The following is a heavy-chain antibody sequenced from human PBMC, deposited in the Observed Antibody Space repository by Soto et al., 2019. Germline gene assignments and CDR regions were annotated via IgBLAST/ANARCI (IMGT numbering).Heavy chain of an antibody. CDR1: GFTLRDHD. V-gene: IGHV3-11*05. J-gene: IGHJ4*02. CDR3: ARVTKYSSGIDY. Sequence: GGSLRLSCADSGFTLRDHDMTWVRQAPGKGLEWVSYIRSSSTYINYADSVKGRFTISRDNAQNSLCLQMNSLRVDDTAVYYCARVTKYSSGIDYWGQGTLVTVSS. CDR2: IRSSSTYI. D-gene: IGHD6-19*01.